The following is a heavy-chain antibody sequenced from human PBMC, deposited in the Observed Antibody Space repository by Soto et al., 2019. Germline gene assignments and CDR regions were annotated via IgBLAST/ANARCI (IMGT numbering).Heavy chain of an antibody. CDR2: INAANGDT. CDR1: GYTFISYG. V-gene: IGHV1-3*01. Sequence: GPPVKVSCKASGYTFISYGIHWVRQAPGQRLEGMGWINAANGDTKYSPKFQGRVTITRDTSASTAYMELSSVRSEDTAVYYCVRRPVSATYIDWFDAWGQGTLVTVSS. D-gene: IGHD3-16*01. CDR3: VRRPVSATYIDWFDA. J-gene: IGHJ5*02.